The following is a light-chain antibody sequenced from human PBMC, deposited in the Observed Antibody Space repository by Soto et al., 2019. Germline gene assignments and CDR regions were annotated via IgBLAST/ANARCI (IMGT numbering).Light chain of an antibody. CDR1: QSVSGNH. CDR2: DAS. CDR3: QQYGSSPVT. J-gene: IGKJ4*01. V-gene: IGKV3-20*01. Sequence: EIVLTQSPGTLSLSPGEGATLSCRASQSVSGNHLAWYQHKPGQAPRLLIYDASTRATGIPDRFSGSGSGTDFTLTISRLEPEDFAMYLCQQYGSSPVTFGGGTWVEIK.